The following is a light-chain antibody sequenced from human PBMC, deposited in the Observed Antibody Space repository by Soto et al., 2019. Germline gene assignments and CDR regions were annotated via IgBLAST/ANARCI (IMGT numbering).Light chain of an antibody. CDR1: QSVSSN. V-gene: IGKV3-15*01. J-gene: IGKJ1*01. Sequence: EIVMTQSPATLSVSPGERATLSCRASQSVSSNLAWYQQQPDQAPRLLIYGASTRATGIPARFSGSGSGTEFTLTISSLQSEDFAVYYCQQYNYWWTFGQGTKVEIK. CDR3: QQYNYWWT. CDR2: GAS.